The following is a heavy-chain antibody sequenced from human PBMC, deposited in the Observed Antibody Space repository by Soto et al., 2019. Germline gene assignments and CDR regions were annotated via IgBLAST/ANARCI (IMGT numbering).Heavy chain of an antibody. V-gene: IGHV3-23*01. Sequence: EVQLLESGGGLVQPGGSLRLSCAASGFAFSSYAMSWVRQAPGKGLEWVSSISGSTSGTYYADAVKGRFTISRDNSNNTLYLQMNSLRAEDRAVYYCTKDPGFIDPFDYWGQGALVTVSS. CDR2: ISGSTSGT. D-gene: IGHD3-16*02. J-gene: IGHJ4*02. CDR1: GFAFSSYA. CDR3: TKDPGFIDPFDY.